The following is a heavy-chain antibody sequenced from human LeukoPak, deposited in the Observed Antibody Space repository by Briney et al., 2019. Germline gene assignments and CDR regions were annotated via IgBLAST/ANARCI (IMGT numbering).Heavy chain of an antibody. J-gene: IGHJ4*02. CDR3: ARVVDTAPYYFDY. Sequence: SETLSLTCAVYGGSFSGYYWSWIRQPPGKGLEWIGEINHSGSTNYNPPLKSRVTISVDTSKNQFSLKLTSVIAADTAVYYCARVVDTAPYYFDYWGQGTLVTVSS. D-gene: IGHD5-18*01. CDR2: INHSGST. CDR1: GGSFSGYY. V-gene: IGHV4-34*01.